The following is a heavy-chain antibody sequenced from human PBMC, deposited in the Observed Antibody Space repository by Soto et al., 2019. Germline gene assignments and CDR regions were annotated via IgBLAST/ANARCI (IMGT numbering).Heavy chain of an antibody. CDR2: FDPEDGET. CDR1: GYTLTELS. D-gene: IGHD4-17*01. J-gene: IGHJ4*02. V-gene: IGHV1-24*01. CDR3: ATCHYGALPQAFDY. Sequence: ASVKVSCKVSGYTLTELSMHWVRQAPGKGLEWMGGFDPEDGETIYAQKFQGRVTMTEDTSTDTAYMELSSLRSEDTAVYYCATCHYGALPQAFDYWGPGTLVTVSS.